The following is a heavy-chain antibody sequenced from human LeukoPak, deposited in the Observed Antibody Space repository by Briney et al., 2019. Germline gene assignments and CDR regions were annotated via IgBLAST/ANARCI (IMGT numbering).Heavy chain of an antibody. D-gene: IGHD6-13*01. CDR2: IYTSGST. CDR1: GGSFSSYY. V-gene: IGHV4-4*07. J-gene: IGHJ4*02. Sequence: SETLSLTCTVSGGSFSSYYWSWIRQPAGKGLEWIGRIYTSGSTNYNPSLKSRVTMSVDTSKNQFSLKLSSVTAADTAVYYCARNIRLGIAAAGTAYFDYWGQGTLVTVSS. CDR3: ARNIRLGIAAAGTAYFDY.